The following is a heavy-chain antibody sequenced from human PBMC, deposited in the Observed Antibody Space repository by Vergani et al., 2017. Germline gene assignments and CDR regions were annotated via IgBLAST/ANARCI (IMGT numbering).Heavy chain of an antibody. CDR1: GYTFTSYG. D-gene: IGHD6-19*01. J-gene: IGHJ4*02. Sequence: QVQLVQSGAEVKKPGASVKVSCKASGYTFTSYGISWVRQAPGQGLEWMGWISAYNGNTNYAQKLQGRVTMTTDTSTSTAYMELRSLRSDVTAVYYCARVKGPRAAVAGTFRAADYWGQGTLVTVSS. CDR2: ISAYNGNT. CDR3: ARVKGPRAAVAGTFRAADY. V-gene: IGHV1-18*01.